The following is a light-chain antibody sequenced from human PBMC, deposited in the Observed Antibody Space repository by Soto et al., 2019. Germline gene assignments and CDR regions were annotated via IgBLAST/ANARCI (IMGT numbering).Light chain of an antibody. CDR3: QQSYSTPTT. Sequence: DIQMTQSPSSLSASVGDRVTITCRASQSINRSLNWYQQEPGKAPKPLIYAASSLQSGVPSRFSGSGSGTDFTLTISSLQPEDFATYYCQQSYSTPTTFGQGTRLEIK. CDR1: QSINRS. J-gene: IGKJ5*01. CDR2: AAS. V-gene: IGKV1-39*01.